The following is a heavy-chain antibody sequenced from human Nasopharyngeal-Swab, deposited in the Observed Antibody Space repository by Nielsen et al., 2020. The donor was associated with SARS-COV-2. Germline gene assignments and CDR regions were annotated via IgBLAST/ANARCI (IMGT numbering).Heavy chain of an antibody. J-gene: IGHJ4*02. CDR3: ARGGRNDYGDQDY. CDR2: IIPIFGTA. D-gene: IGHD4-17*01. V-gene: IGHV1-69*06. CDR1: GGTFISYA. Sequence: SVKVSCKASGGTFISYAISWARQAPGQGLEWMGGIIPIFGTANYAQKFQGRVTITADKSTSTAYMELSSLRSEDTAVYYCARGGRNDYGDQDYWGQGTLVTVSS.